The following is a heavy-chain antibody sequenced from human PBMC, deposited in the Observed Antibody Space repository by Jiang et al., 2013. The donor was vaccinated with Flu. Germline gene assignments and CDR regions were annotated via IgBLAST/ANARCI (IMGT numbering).Heavy chain of an antibody. CDR1: GFTFRAYS. J-gene: IGHJ4*02. V-gene: IGHV3-30*04. CDR3: ARDKVNCFDS. Sequence: LVESGGGVVQPGRSLRLSCTASGFTFRAYSMHWVRQAPGKGPEWVAVISSDGSNRYYADSVNGRITISRDNSKNTVYLHMNSLRVGDTAIYYCARDKVNCFDSWGPGTLVTVSS. CDR2: ISSDGSNR.